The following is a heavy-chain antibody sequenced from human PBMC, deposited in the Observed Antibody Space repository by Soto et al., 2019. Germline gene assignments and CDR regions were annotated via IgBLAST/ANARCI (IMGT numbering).Heavy chain of an antibody. CDR2: TYYSGNT. CDR3: ARIPPFYFAMEV. V-gene: IGHV4-31*03. D-gene: IGHD2-2*02. CDR1: GVSISSGNNY. Sequence: SETLSLTCTVSGVSISSGNNYWSWVRHHPGKGLEWIGYTYYSGNTYYNPSLKSRVALSVDTSKNQFSLRLISVTAADNAVYYCARIPPFYFAMEVWGQGTTVTVSS. J-gene: IGHJ6*02.